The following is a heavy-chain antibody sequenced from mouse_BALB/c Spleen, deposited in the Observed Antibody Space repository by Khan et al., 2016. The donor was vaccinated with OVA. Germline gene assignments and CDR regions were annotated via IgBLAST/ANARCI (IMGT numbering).Heavy chain of an antibody. V-gene: IGHV3-2*02. CDR3: ARVYGGDFDY. J-gene: IGHJ2*01. CDR2: ISYSGNT. Sequence: EVQLKQSGPGLVKPSQSLSLTCTVTGYSIASDYAWNRIRQFPGNKLEWMGFISYSGNTNYNPSLKSRISITRDTSKNQFFLQLNSVTSEDTATYYCARVYGGDFDYWGQGTTLTVSS. CDR1: GYSIASDYA. D-gene: IGHD1-1*01.